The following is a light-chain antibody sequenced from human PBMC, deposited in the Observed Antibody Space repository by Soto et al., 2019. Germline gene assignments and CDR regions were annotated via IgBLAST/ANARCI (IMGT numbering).Light chain of an antibody. J-gene: IGKJ1*01. V-gene: IGKV3-15*01. Sequence: EIVMTQSPASLSVSPGERATLSCRVNQSISTYLAWYQQKPGQAPRLLIYGASTRATGIPVRFSGSGSGTEFTLTISSLQSEDFAVYYCQQYNNWPPGTFGQGTKVEIK. CDR1: QSISTY. CDR3: QQYNNWPPGT. CDR2: GAS.